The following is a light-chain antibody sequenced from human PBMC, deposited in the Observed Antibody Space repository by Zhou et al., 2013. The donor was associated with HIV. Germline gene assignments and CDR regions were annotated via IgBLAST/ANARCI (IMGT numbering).Light chain of an antibody. Sequence: EIVLTQSPGTLSLSPGERATLSCRASQSVHSNFLAWYQHTPGQGPKVLIFGASTRANGIPDRFSGSGSGTEFTLTISRLEPEDFAVYYCQHYGVSPYTFGPGTKLEI. CDR1: QSVHSNF. CDR2: GAS. J-gene: IGKJ2*01. V-gene: IGKV3-20*01. CDR3: QHYGVSPYT.